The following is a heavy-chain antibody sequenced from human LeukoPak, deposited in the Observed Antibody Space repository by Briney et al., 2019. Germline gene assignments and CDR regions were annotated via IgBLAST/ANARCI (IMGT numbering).Heavy chain of an antibody. CDR2: IYYSGNT. J-gene: IGHJ4*02. D-gene: IGHD3-3*01. CDR3: ARHLDATADDFWSGYYTSYFDY. Sequence: SQTLSLTCTVSGVSMSSVGYYWSWIRQPPGKGLEWIGSIYYSGNTYYNPSLKSRVTISVDTSKNQFSLNLSSVTAADTAVYYCARHLDATADDFWSGYYTSYFDYWGQGTLVTVSS. V-gene: IGHV4-39*01. CDR1: GVSMSSVGYY.